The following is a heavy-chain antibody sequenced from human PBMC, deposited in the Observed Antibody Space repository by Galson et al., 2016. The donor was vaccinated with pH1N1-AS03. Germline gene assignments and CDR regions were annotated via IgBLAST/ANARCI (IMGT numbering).Heavy chain of an antibody. J-gene: IGHJ3*01. D-gene: IGHD1-7*01. CDR2: FIPIFGTT. CDR1: GLTFSSYA. V-gene: IGHV1-69*05. CDR3: ARNSDSLGAFDV. Sequence: SVKVSCKASGLTFSSYAISWVRQAPGQGLEWMGGFIPIFGTTNYAPKYQGRVTFTTDDSTTTVYMELSNLRSEDTAVYYCARNSDSLGAFDVWGQGTLLSVSS.